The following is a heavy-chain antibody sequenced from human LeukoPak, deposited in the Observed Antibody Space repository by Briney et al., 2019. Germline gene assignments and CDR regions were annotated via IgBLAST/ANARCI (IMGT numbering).Heavy chain of an antibody. CDR3: AREGAAAEDVNWFDP. CDR1: AHTFTSYA. CDR2: VNPNSGNT. D-gene: IGHD6-25*01. Sequence: ASVKVSCKASAHTFTSYAFSWVRQAPGQGLEWMGWVNPNSGNTHYAQKFQDRVTMTRDTSISTAYMELNSLRSDDTAVYYCAREGAAAEDVNWFDPWGQGTLVTVSS. V-gene: IGHV1-2*02. J-gene: IGHJ5*02.